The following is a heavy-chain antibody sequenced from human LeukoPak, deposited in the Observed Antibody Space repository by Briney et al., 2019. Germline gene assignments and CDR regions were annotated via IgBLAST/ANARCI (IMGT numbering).Heavy chain of an antibody. V-gene: IGHV4-39*01. CDR2: IHYSGRT. J-gene: IGHJ5*02. CDR1: AGSISSSNYY. CDR3: ARGRPDGSGSYYKFDP. Sequence: PSETLSLTCTVSAGSISSSNYYWGWIRQPPGKGLEWIGSIHYSGRTYYNPSLKSRVTISVNTSKKQFSLKLSSVTAADTAVYYCARGRPDGSGSYYKFDPWGQGTLVTVSS. D-gene: IGHD3-10*01.